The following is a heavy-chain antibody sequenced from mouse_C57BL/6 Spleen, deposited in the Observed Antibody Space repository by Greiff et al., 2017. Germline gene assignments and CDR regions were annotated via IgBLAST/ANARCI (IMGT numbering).Heavy chain of an antibody. CDR2: IDPSDSYT. V-gene: IGHV1-59*01. CDR1: GYTFTSYW. Sequence: VQLQQPGAELVRPGTSVKLSCKASGYTFTSYWMHWVKQRPGQGLEWIGVIDPSDSYTNYNQKFKGKATLTVDTSSSTAYMQLSSLTSEDSAVYYCASRDPITTWAMDYWGQGTSVTVSS. J-gene: IGHJ4*01. D-gene: IGHD1-1*01. CDR3: ASRDPITTWAMDY.